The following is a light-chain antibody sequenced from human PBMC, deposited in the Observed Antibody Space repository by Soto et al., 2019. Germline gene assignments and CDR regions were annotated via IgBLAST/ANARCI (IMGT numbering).Light chain of an antibody. CDR3: QSYDSSLSVV. CDR1: SSNIGAGYD. CDR2: GNS. J-gene: IGLJ2*01. V-gene: IGLV1-40*01. Sequence: QSVLTQPPSVSGAPGQRVTISCTGSSSNIGAGYDVHWYQQLPGTAPKLLIYGNSNRPSGVPDRFSGSKSGTSASLAITGLQAEDAADYYRQSYDSSLSVVFGGGTKLTVL.